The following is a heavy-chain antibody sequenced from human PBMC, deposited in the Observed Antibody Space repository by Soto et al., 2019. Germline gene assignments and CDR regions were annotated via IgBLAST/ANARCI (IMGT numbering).Heavy chain of an antibody. Sequence: QVQLVQSGAEVKKPGASVKVSCKASGYTFTSYDINWVRQATGQGLEWMGWMNPNSGNTGYAQKFQGRVTMTRSTSISTAYMELSSLRSEDTAVYYCARGGVFFFAAPTNPSDYWGQGTLVTVSS. D-gene: IGHD3-10*01. V-gene: IGHV1-8*01. CDR1: GYTFTSYD. CDR3: ARGGVFFFAAPTNPSDY. CDR2: MNPNSGNT. J-gene: IGHJ4*02.